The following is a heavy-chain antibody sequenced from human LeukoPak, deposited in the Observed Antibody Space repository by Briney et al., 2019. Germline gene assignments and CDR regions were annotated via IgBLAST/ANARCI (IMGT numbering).Heavy chain of an antibody. D-gene: IGHD6-6*01. V-gene: IGHV3-33*01. CDR1: GFTISSYG. J-gene: IGHJ4*02. CDR2: IWYDGSNK. Sequence: PGRSLRLSCAASGFTISSYGMRWVRQAPGKGLEWVAVIWYDGSNKYYADSVKGRFTISRDNSKNTLYLQMNSLRAEDTAVYYCARQLAPVYYFDYWGQGTLVTVSS. CDR3: ARQLAPVYYFDY.